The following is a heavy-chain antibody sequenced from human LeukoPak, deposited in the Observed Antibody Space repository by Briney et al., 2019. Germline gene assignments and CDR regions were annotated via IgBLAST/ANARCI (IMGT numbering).Heavy chain of an antibody. CDR2: IYSGGST. CDR1: GFTVSSNY. Sequence: GGSLRLSCAASGFTVSSNYMSWVRQAPGKGLEWVSVIYSGGSTYYADSVKGRFTISRDNAKNSLYLQMNSLRAEDTAVYYCARDRIVATIPRLGYFDYWGQGTLVTVSS. J-gene: IGHJ4*02. CDR3: ARDRIVATIPRLGYFDY. D-gene: IGHD5-12*01. V-gene: IGHV3-53*01.